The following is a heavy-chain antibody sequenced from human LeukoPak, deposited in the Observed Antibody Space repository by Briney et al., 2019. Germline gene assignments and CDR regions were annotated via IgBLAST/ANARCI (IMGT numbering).Heavy chain of an antibody. D-gene: IGHD4-17*01. J-gene: IGHJ4*02. CDR2: NIPIFGTA. Sequence: GTSVKVSCKASGGTFSSYAISWVRQAPGQGLEWMGGNIPIFGTANYAQKFQGRVTITADESTSTAHMELSSLRSEDTAVYYCASRLYGDYAAYFDYWGQGTLVTVSS. CDR3: ASRLYGDYAAYFDY. CDR1: GGTFSSYA. V-gene: IGHV1-69*01.